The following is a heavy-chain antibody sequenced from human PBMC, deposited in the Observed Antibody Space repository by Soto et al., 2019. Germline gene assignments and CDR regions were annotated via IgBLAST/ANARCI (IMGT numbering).Heavy chain of an antibody. Sequence: SETLSLTCAAYGGSFSGYYWSWIRQPPGKGLEWIGEINHSGSTNYNPSLKSRVTISVDTSKNQFSLKLSSVTAADTAVYYCARLPPKSYYYSYGMDVWGQGTTVTVSS. CDR2: INHSGST. CDR1: GGSFSGYY. CDR3: ARLPPKSYYYSYGMDV. V-gene: IGHV4-34*01. J-gene: IGHJ6*02.